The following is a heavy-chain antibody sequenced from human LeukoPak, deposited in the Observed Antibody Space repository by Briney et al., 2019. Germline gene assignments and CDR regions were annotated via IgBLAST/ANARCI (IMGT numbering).Heavy chain of an antibody. CDR1: GGSFSGYY. J-gene: IGHJ4*02. V-gene: IGHV4-34*01. CDR3: ARGGVGCSSTSCYRYYFDY. CDR2: INHSGGT. D-gene: IGHD2-2*01. Sequence: SETLSLTCAVYGGSFSGYYWSWIRQPPGKGLEWIGEINHSGGTNYNPSLKSRVTISVDTSKNQFSLKLSSVTAADTAVYYCARGGVGCSSTSCYRYYFDYWGQGTLVTVSS.